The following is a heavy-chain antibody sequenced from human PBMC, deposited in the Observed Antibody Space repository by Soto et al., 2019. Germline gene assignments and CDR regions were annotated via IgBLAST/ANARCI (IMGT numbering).Heavy chain of an antibody. CDR1: GDSVSSNSAA. CDR3: ARDISFGSGIDYYGMDV. V-gene: IGHV6-1*01. D-gene: IGHD6-19*01. CDR2: TYYRSKWYN. Sequence: SQTLSLTCAISGDSVSSNSAAWNWIRQSPSRGLEWLGRTYYRSKWYNDYAVSAKSRITINPDTSKNQFSLQLNSVTPEDTAVYYCARDISFGSGIDYYGMDVWGQGTTVTVSS. J-gene: IGHJ6*02.